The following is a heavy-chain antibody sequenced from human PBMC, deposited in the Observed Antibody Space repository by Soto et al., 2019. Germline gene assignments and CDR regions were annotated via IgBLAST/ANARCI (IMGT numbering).Heavy chain of an antibody. Sequence: GGSLRLSCSASGFTFSSYAMHWVRQAPGKGLEYVSAISSNGGSTYYADSVKGRFTISRDNSKNTLYLQMSSLRAEDTAVYYCVFSLYYYDSSGYSDYWGQGTLVTVSS. CDR3: VFSLYYYDSSGYSDY. J-gene: IGHJ4*02. V-gene: IGHV3-64D*06. D-gene: IGHD3-22*01. CDR2: ISSNGGST. CDR1: GFTFSSYA.